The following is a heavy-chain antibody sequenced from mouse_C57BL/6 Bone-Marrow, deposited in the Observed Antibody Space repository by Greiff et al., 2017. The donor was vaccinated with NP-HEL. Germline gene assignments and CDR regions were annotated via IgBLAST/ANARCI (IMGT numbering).Heavy chain of an antibody. D-gene: IGHD1-1*01. CDR1: GFTFSSYA. CDR2: ISDGGSYT. Sequence: VQLKESGGGLVKPGGSLKLSCAASGFTFSSYALSWVRQTPEKRLEWVATISDGGSYTYYPDNVKGRFPISRDNAKNNLYLQMSHLKSEDTAMYYCARALYYGSPFFDYWGQGTTLTVSS. CDR3: ARALYYGSPFFDY. V-gene: IGHV5-4*01. J-gene: IGHJ2*01.